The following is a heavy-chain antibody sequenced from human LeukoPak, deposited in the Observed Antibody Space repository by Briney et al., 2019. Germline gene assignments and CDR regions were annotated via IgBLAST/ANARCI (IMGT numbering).Heavy chain of an antibody. CDR2: IYYSGST. CDR1: GGSISSSSYY. J-gene: IGHJ6*03. CDR3: ARGKKDGYNFSGYYYYYYMDV. D-gene: IGHD5-24*01. Sequence: SETLSLTCTVSGGSISSSSYYWGWIRQPPGKGLEWIGSIYYSGSTYYNPSLKSRVTISMDTAKNQFSLKLSSVTAADTAVDYCARGKKDGYNFSGYYYYYYMDVWGEGTTVTISS. V-gene: IGHV4-39*07.